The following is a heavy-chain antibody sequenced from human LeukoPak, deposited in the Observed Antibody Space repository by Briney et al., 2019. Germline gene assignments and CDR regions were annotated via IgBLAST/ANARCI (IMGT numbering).Heavy chain of an antibody. J-gene: IGHJ4*02. Sequence: ASVKVSCKASGYTFTSYAMHWVRQAPGQRLEWMGRINPNSGGTNYAQKFQGRVTMTRDTSITTAHMELSSLRSDDTAVYYCASWDWNPNYYFDYWGQGTLVTVSS. V-gene: IGHV1-2*06. CDR3: ASWDWNPNYYFDY. CDR2: INPNSGGT. D-gene: IGHD1-1*01. CDR1: GYTFTSYA.